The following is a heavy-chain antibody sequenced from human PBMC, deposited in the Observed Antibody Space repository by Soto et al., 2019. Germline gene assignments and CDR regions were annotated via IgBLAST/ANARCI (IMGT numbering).Heavy chain of an antibody. J-gene: IGHJ4*02. D-gene: IGHD1-26*01. CDR2: IYYSGST. V-gene: IGHV4-59*01. CDR1: GGSISSYY. Sequence: SETLSLTCTVSGGSISSYYWNWIGQPPGKGLEWIGYIYYSGSTNYNPSLKSRVTISVDTSKNQFSLKLSSVTAADTAVYYCARESSGSYDYFDYWGQGTLVTVSS. CDR3: ARESSGSYDYFDY.